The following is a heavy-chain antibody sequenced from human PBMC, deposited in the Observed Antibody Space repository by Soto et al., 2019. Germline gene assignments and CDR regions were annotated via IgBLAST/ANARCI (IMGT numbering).Heavy chain of an antibody. J-gene: IGHJ4*02. CDR1: GYTFTSYA. Sequence: AASVKVSCKASGYTFTSYAMHWVRQAPGQRLEWMGWINAGNGNTKYSQKFQGRVTITRDTPASTAYLALSSLRSEDTAVYYCARTQGIAVADYWGQARLVNVS. D-gene: IGHD6-19*01. CDR2: INAGNGNT. V-gene: IGHV1-3*01. CDR3: ARTQGIAVADY.